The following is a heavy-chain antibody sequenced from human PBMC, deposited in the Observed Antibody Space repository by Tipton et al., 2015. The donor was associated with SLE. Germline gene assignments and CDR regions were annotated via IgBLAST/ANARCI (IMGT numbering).Heavy chain of an antibody. Sequence: GSLRLSCAASGFTFSTFGMHWVRQAPGKGLEWVTFIQSDGSNKYYADSVKGRFTISRDNSKNTLYLQMSSLRAEDTAVYYCVKDSQGGNLWGQGTLVTVSS. D-gene: IGHD4-23*01. CDR3: VKDSQGGNL. V-gene: IGHV3-30*02. J-gene: IGHJ4*02. CDR1: GFTFSTFG. CDR2: IQSDGSNK.